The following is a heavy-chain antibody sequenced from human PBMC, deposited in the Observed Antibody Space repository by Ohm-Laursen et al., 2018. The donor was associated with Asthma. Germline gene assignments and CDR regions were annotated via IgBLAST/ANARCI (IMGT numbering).Heavy chain of an antibody. D-gene: IGHD2-2*01. Sequence: ASVKVSCKVSGYTFSSYGISWVRQAPGQGLEWMGGIIPIFGTANYAQKFQGRVTITADESTSTAYMELSSLRSEDTAVYYCARAECSSTSCYATHYYYYGMDVWGQGTTVTVSS. V-gene: IGHV1-69*13. CDR3: ARAECSSTSCYATHYYYYGMDV. CDR2: IIPIFGTA. J-gene: IGHJ6*02. CDR1: GYTFSSYG.